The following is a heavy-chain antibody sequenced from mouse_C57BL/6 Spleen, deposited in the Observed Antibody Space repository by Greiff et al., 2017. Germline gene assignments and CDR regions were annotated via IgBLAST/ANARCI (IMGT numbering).Heavy chain of an antibody. CDR2: ISSGGDYI. J-gene: IGHJ4*01. V-gene: IGHV5-9-1*02. CDR3: TRDPPGYDAMDY. CDR1: GFTFSSYA. D-gene: IGHD3-2*02. Sequence: DVMLVESGEGLVKPGGSLKLSCAASGFTFSSYAMSWVRQTPEKRLEWVAYISSGGDYIYYAAPVKGRFTISRDNARNTLYLQMSSLKSEDTAMYYCTRDPPGYDAMDYWGQGTSVTVSS.